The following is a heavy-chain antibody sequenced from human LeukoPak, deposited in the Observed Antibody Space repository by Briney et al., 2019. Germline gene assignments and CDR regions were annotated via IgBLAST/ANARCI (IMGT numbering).Heavy chain of an antibody. J-gene: IGHJ4*02. D-gene: IGHD4-17*01. V-gene: IGHV1-69*05. CDR3: AREVGDSKSFDY. CDR2: IIPIFGTA. CDR1: GGTFSSYA. Sequence: PVKVSCKASGGTFSSYAISWVRQAPGQGLEWMGGIIPIFGTANYAQKFQGRVTITTDESTSTAYMELSSLRSEDTAVYYCAREVGDSKSFDYWGQGTLVTVSS.